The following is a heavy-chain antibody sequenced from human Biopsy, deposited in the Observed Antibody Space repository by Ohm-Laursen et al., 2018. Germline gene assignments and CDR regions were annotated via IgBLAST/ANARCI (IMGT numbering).Heavy chain of an antibody. CDR2: ISSRSSDI. CDR3: ANTARLCDV. J-gene: IGHJ4*02. Sequence: SLRLSCAASGFTVYNNYMTWVRQAPGEGLEWVSSISSRSSDIYYADPVKGRFTISRDNAKNSLYLEMNSLRVEDTAVYYCANTARLCDVRGQGTRVTVSS. V-gene: IGHV3-21*04. D-gene: IGHD2-21*02. CDR1: GFTVYNNY.